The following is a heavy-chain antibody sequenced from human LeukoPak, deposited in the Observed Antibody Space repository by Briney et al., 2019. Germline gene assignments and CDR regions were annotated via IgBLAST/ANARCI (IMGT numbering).Heavy chain of an antibody. Sequence: GGSLRLSCAASGFTFNNYAMTWVRQAPGKGLEWVSTISTSGDSTYYADSVKGRFTISRDNSKNTLYLQMNSLSAEDTALHYCARARYCSSTSCFLDYWGQGTLVTVSS. D-gene: IGHD2-2*01. CDR3: ARARYCSSTSCFLDY. V-gene: IGHV3-23*01. J-gene: IGHJ4*02. CDR1: GFTFNNYA. CDR2: ISTSGDST.